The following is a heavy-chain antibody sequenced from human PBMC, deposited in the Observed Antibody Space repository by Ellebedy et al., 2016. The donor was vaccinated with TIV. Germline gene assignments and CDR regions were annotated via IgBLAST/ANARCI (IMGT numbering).Heavy chain of an antibody. J-gene: IGHJ4*02. CDR2: IYHSDSDT. V-gene: IGHV5-51*01. CDR1: GYTFTPYW. D-gene: IGHD3-3*01. CDR3: ARGRVAAAISCVES. Sequence: GESLKISCKASGYTFTPYWIGWVRQMPGKGLEWMGFIYHSDSDTIYSPSFQGHVSISADKSFSTAYLQWSSLKASDSGMYYCARGRVAAAISCVESWGQGTLVTVSS.